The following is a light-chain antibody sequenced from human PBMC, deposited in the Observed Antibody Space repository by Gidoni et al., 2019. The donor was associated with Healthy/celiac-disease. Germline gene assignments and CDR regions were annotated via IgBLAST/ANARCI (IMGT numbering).Light chain of an antibody. CDR2: WAS. J-gene: IGKJ2*03. Sequence: DIVMTQSPDSLAVSLGERATNNKNYLAWYQQKPGQPPKLLIYWASTRESGVPDRFPGSRSGADCTLTIRSMQAEDVAVYSCHQYYSTPSFGQGTKLEIK. CDR3: HQYYSTPS. CDR1: NKNY. V-gene: IGKV4-1*01.